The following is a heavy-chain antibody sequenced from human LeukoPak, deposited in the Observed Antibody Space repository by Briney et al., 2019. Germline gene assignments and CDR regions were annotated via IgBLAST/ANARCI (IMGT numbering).Heavy chain of an antibody. CDR2: IKQDVNEK. CDR3: ARESRGYDILTGKYHRGYYSYYMDV. CDR1: GFTFNSYW. D-gene: IGHD3-9*01. V-gene: IGHV3-7*01. Sequence: AGGSLRLSCAASGFTFNSYWMSWVRQAPGKGLEWVANIKQDVNEKYYVDSVEGRFTISRDNAKNSLYLQMNSLRAEDTAVYYCARESRGYDILTGKYHRGYYSYYMDVWGKGTTVTVSS. J-gene: IGHJ6*03.